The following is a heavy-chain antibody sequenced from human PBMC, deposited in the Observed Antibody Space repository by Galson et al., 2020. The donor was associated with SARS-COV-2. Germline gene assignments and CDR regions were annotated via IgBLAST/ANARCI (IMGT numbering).Heavy chain of an antibody. CDR1: GFPFSDHY. V-gene: IGHV3-72*01. D-gene: IGHD3-22*01. CDR3: TLNMNYYDSRDLGMNAFHI. Sequence: GGSLRPSCVGSGFPFSDHYIDCVRQTPGRGLEWVGRIRSRRKSYTTDYGASVKGRISFSREDSNNTVYLQMDRLRAEDTAVYYCTLNMNYYDSRDLGMNAFHIWGQGTMVTFSS. CDR2: IRSRRKSYTT. J-gene: IGHJ3*02.